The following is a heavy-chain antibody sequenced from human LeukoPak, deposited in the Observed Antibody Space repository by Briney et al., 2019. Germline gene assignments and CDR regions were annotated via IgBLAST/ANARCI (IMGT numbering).Heavy chain of an antibody. Sequence: GGSLRLSCAASGFTFSSYAMHWVRQAPGKGLEWVAVISYDGSNKYYADFVKGRFTISRDNSKNTLYLQMNSLRAEDTAVYYCARASSSVVVISLVIDYWGQGTLVTVSS. V-gene: IGHV3-30*04. D-gene: IGHD3-22*01. CDR1: GFTFSSYA. CDR3: ARASSSVVVISLVIDY. CDR2: ISYDGSNK. J-gene: IGHJ4*02.